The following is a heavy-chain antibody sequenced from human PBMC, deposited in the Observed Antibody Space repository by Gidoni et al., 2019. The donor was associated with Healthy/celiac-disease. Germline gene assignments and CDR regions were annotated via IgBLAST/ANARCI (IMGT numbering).Heavy chain of an antibody. CDR2: IDSGGST. V-gene: IGHV3-66*01. CDR1: GFTVSSNY. J-gene: IGHJ6*02. Sequence: EVQLVESGGGLVQPGGSLRLSCAASGFTVSSNYMSWVRQAPGKGLEWVSVIDSGGSTYYADSVKGRFTISRDNSKNTLYLQMNSLRAEDTAVYYCARGASVFGLGGDSHYGMDVWGQGTTVTVSS. CDR3: ARGASVFGLGGDSHYGMDV. D-gene: IGHD2-21*02.